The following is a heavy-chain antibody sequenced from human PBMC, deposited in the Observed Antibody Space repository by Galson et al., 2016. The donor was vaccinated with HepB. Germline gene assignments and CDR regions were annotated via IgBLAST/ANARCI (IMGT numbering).Heavy chain of an antibody. V-gene: IGHV5-51*01. CDR3: AISYTDDGFDI. J-gene: IGHJ3*02. D-gene: IGHD5-18*01. CDR1: GYNFVDYW. CDR2: MYPDDSDT. Sequence: QSGAEVKKPGESLKISCEGSGYNFVDYWIGWVRQMPGKGLEWMGIMYPDDSDTRYSPSFQGQVTTSADKSTSTAYLQWSSLKSSDTAMYYCAISYTDDGFDIWGRGTMVTVSS.